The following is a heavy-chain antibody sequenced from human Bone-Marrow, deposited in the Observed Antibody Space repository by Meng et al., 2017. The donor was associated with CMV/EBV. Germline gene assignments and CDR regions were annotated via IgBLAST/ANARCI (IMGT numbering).Heavy chain of an antibody. D-gene: IGHD3-3*01. CDR3: AKNGLYDFWSGYYTGYYYGMDV. V-gene: IGHV3-48*03. J-gene: IGHJ6*02. CDR2: ISSSGSTI. Sequence: GGSLRLSCAASGFTFSSYAMHWVRQAPGKGLEWVSYISSSGSTIYYADSVKGRFTISRDNAKNSLYLQMNSLRAEDTAVYYCAKNGLYDFWSGYYTGYYYGMDVWGQGTTVTVSS. CDR1: GFTFSSYA.